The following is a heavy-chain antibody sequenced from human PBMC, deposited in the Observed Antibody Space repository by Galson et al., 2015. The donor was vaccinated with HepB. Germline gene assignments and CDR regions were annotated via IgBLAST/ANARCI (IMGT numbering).Heavy chain of an antibody. J-gene: IGHJ4*02. Sequence: SLRLSCAASGFTFSSYAMSWVRQAPGKGLEWVSAISGSGGSTYYADSVKGRFTISRDNSKNTLYLQMNSLRAEDTAVYYCAKGIHYGSGGLDYWGQGTLVTVSS. CDR3: AKGIHYGSGGLDY. V-gene: IGHV3-23*01. CDR1: GFTFSSYA. D-gene: IGHD3-10*01. CDR2: ISGSGGST.